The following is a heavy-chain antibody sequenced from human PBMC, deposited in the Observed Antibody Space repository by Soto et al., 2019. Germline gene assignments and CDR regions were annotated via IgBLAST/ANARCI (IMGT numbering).Heavy chain of an antibody. CDR3: AVRPG. J-gene: IGHJ4*02. Sequence: EVQLVESGGGLVQPGGSLRLSCAASGFSFSSHWMNWVRQAPGKGLEWVANIKQDGSEKNYVDSVKGRFTISRDNARNSLYLQMNSLRVEDTAMYYCAVRPGWGQGTLVTVSS. CDR2: IKQDGSEK. V-gene: IGHV3-7*03. CDR1: GFSFSSHW. D-gene: IGHD3-10*01.